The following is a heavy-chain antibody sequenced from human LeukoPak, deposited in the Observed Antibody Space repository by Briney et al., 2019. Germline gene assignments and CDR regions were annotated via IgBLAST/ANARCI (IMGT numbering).Heavy chain of an antibody. J-gene: IGHJ4*02. CDR2: ITGSGGVT. CDR1: GFRFSDYA. V-gene: IGHV3-23*01. D-gene: IGHD3-22*01. Sequence: GGSLRLSCAASGFRFSDYAMAWVRQAPGKGLEWVSVITGSGGVTHYAVSVKGRFTISRDNSKNTLYLQMNNLRVEDTARYYCAKDGLYYDGSTHIYYFDYWGQGTLVAVSS. CDR3: AKDGLYYDGSTHIYYFDY.